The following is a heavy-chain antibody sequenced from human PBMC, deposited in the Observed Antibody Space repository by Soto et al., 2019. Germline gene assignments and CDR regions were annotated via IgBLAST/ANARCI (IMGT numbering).Heavy chain of an antibody. CDR1: GYTFVSFG. V-gene: IGHV1-18*01. J-gene: IGHJ3*02. CDR3: ARDQTKWLRDASDI. Sequence: QVQLVQSGAEVKKPVASVKVSCKASGYTFVSFGINWVRQAPGQGLEWLGRISPYNGDTSYAEKFRGRVAMTTDTSSSTVYLELRSLRSHDTSVYYCARDQTKWLRDASDIWGQGSMVTVSS. D-gene: IGHD2-8*01. CDR2: ISPYNGDT.